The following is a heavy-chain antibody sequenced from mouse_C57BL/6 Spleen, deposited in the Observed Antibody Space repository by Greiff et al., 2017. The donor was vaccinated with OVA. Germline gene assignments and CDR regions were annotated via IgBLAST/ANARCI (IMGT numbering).Heavy chain of an antibody. CDR3: ARRDGSSHWYFDV. V-gene: IGHV1-69*01. Sequence: QVHVKQPGAELVMPGASVKLSCKASGYTFTSYWMHWVKQRPGQGLEWIGEIDPSDSYNNYNQKFKGKSTLTVDKSSSTAYMQLSSLTSEDSAVYYCARRDGSSHWYFDVWGTGTTVTVSS. D-gene: IGHD1-1*01. J-gene: IGHJ1*03. CDR2: IDPSDSYN. CDR1: GYTFTSYW.